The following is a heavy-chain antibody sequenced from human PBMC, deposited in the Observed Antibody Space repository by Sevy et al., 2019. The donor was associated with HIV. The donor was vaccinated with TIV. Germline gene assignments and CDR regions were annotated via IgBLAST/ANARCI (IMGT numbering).Heavy chain of an antibody. CDR3: VSGYFYDY. J-gene: IGHJ4*02. D-gene: IGHD3-22*01. CDR2: ISSDGYIA. CDR1: GFTFSNYA. V-gene: IGHV3-64D*06. Sequence: GGSLRLSCSASGFTFSNYAMEWVRQAPGKGLEYVSAISSDGYIAYYADSMKDRFTISRDNSKDTLYLQLSSLRPEDTAVYYCVSGYFYDYWGQGTLVTVSS.